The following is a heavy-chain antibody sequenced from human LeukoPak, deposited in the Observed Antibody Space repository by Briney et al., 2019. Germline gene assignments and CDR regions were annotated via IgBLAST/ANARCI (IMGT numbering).Heavy chain of an antibody. CDR2: IRSKRYGGTT. D-gene: IGHD3-10*01. J-gene: IGHJ4*02. Sequence: QPGGSLRLSCTASGFTFGDYAMSWVRQAPGKGLEWVGFIRSKRYGGTTEYAASVKGRFTISRDDSKTIAYLQMNSLKTEDAAVYYCTRDLGPYYHGSGSTDYWGQGTLVTVSS. CDR1: GFTFGDYA. V-gene: IGHV3-49*04. CDR3: TRDLGPYYHGSGSTDY.